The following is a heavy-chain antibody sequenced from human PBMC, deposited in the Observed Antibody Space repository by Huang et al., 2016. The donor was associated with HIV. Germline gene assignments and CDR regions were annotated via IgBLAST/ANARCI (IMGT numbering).Heavy chain of an antibody. Sequence: EVQLVESGGGLVKPGGSLRLSCAASGFTFSNAWMSWVRQAPGKGLEWVGRIKRKTEGGTTDYAATVKGRFTISRDDSKKTLYLKMNSLKSEDTAVYYCSSGSTSSPDYYYYYGMEVWGQGTTVTVSS. J-gene: IGHJ6*02. D-gene: IGHD2-2*01. CDR1: GFTFSNAW. V-gene: IGHV3-15*01. CDR2: IKRKTEGGTT. CDR3: SSGSTSSPDYYYYYGMEV.